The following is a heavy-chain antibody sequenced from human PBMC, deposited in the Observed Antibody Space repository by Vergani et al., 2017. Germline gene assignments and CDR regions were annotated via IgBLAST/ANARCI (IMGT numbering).Heavy chain of an antibody. CDR2: ISAYNGNT. CDR1: GYTFTSYG. CDR3: AXEAYYYDSSGYLRAFDI. V-gene: IGHV1-18*01. D-gene: IGHD3-22*01. J-gene: IGHJ3*02. Sequence: QVQLVQSGAEVKKPGASVKVSCKASGYTFTSYGISWVRQAPGQGLEWMGWISAYNGNTNYAQKLQGRVTMTTDTSTSTAYMELRSLRSDDTAVYYCAXEAYYYDSSGYLRAFDIWGQGTMVTVSS.